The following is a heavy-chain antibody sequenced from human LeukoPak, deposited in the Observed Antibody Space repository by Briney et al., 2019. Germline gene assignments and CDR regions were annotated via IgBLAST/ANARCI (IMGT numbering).Heavy chain of an antibody. D-gene: IGHD3-22*01. CDR3: ARVGYYESSGYYEY. CDR2: INPISGGT. CDR1: GYTLTDYY. J-gene: IGHJ4*02. Sequence: ASVKVSCKASGYTLTDYYMHWVRQAPGQGLEWMGRINPISGGTNYAQKLQGRVTMTRDTSISTVYMELSRLRSDDTAVYYCARVGYYESSGYYEYWGQGTLVTVSS. V-gene: IGHV1-2*06.